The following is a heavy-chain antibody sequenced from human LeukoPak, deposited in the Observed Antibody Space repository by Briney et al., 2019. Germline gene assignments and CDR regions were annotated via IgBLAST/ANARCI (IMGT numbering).Heavy chain of an antibody. CDR2: IYYSGSI. CDR3: ARTVNTAFAYYYYYMDV. Sequence: PSETLSLTCTVSGGSISSYYWSWIRQPPGKGLGWIGYIYYSGSINYNPSLWSRVTISVDTSKNQFSLKLSSVTAADTAVYYCARTVNTAFAYYYYYMDVWGKGTTVTVSS. J-gene: IGHJ6*03. D-gene: IGHD5-18*01. V-gene: IGHV4-59*01. CDR1: GGSISSYY.